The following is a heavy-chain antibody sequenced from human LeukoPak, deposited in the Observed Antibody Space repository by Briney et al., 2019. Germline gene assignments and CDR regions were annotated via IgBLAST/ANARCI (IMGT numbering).Heavy chain of an antibody. CDR2: IQSKTDGGTT. CDR3: AAGGRV. CDR1: GFTLSNAW. V-gene: IGHV3-15*01. Sequence: GGSLRLPCAASGFTLSNAWMNWVRQAPGKGLEWVGRIQSKTDGGTTEYAAPVKGRFTISGDDSTNTLYLQMNSLKTEDTGVYYCAAGGRVWGQGTTVTVSS. D-gene: IGHD3-10*01. J-gene: IGHJ6*02.